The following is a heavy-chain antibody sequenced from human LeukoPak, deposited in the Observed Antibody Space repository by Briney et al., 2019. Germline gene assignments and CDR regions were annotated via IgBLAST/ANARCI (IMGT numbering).Heavy chain of an antibody. V-gene: IGHV1-2*02. D-gene: IGHD4-23*01. Sequence: ASVKVSCKASGYTCTGYYMHWVRQAPGQGLEWMGWINPNSGGTNYAQKFQGRVTMTRDTSISTAYMELSRLRSDDTAVYYCARDYGGNSGQWSDYWGQGTLVTVSS. CDR1: GYTCTGYY. CDR2: INPNSGGT. CDR3: ARDYGGNSGQWSDY. J-gene: IGHJ4*01.